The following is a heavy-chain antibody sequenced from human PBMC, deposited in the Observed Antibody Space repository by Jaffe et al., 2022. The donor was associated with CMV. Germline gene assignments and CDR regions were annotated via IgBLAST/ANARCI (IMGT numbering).Heavy chain of an antibody. D-gene: IGHD3-3*01. CDR1: GFTFSSYS. CDR2: ISSSSSTI. J-gene: IGHJ6*02. Sequence: EVQLVESGGGLVQPGGSLRLSCAASGFTFSSYSMNWVRQAPGKGLEWVSYISSSSSTIYYADSVKGRFTISRDNAKNSLYLQMNSLRDEDTAVYYCARDLVNDFWSGYYYYYYGMDVWGQGTTVTVSS. CDR3: ARDLVNDFWSGYYYYYYGMDV. V-gene: IGHV3-48*02.